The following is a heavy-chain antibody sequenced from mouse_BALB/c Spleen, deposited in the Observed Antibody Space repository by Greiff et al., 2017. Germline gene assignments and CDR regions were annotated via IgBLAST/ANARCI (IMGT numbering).Heavy chain of an antibody. J-gene: IGHJ3*01. CDR2: IWAGGST. CDR3: AKDGQLPAWFAY. V-gene: IGHV2-9*02. Sequence: VKLMESGPGLVAPSQSLSITCTVSGFSLTSYGVHWVRQPPGKGLEWLGVIWAGGSTNYNSALMSRLSISKDNSKSQVFLKMNSLQTDDTAMYSWAKDGQLPAWFAYWGQGTLVTVSA. D-gene: IGHD1-1*01. CDR1: GFSLTSYG.